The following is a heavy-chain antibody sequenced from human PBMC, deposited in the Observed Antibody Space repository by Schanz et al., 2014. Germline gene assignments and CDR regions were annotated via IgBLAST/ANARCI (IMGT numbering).Heavy chain of an antibody. J-gene: IGHJ6*02. D-gene: IGHD1-26*01. CDR1: GFKFSIYA. CDR3: VKDLQRELLRDDHYYGMDV. CDR2: ISYDGRSK. V-gene: IGHV3-30*04. Sequence: QVQLVDSGGGVVQPGRSLRLSCAASGFKFSIYAMHWVRQAPGKGLEWVAVISYDGRSKDYADSVKGRFTTSRDNSKNTMYLQMNSLRAEDTAVYYCVKDLQRELLRDDHYYGMDVWGQGTTVTVSS.